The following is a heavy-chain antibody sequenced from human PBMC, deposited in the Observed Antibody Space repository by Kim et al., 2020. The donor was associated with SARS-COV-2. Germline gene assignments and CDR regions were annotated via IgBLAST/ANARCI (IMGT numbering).Heavy chain of an antibody. V-gene: IGHV4-4*02. D-gene: IGHD2-15*01. J-gene: IGHJ4*02. CDR2: IYHSGST. CDR1: GGSISSGNW. Sequence: SETLSLTCAVSGGSISSGNWWSWVHQPPGKGLEWIGEIYHSGSTNYNPSLKSRVTISVDKSKNQFSLKLNSVTAADTAVYYCARGNCSDGTCYFDYWGQGTLVTVSS. CDR3: ARGNCSDGTCYFDY.